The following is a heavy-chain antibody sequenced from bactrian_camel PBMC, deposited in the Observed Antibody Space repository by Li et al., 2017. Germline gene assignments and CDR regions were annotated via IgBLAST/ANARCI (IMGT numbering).Heavy chain of an antibody. CDR1: QYTHDSYC. J-gene: IGHJ4*01. Sequence: HVQLVESGGGSVQAGGSLKLSCKFSQYTHDSYCLGWFRETPGKDREEVATLEREERTTYADFVQGRFTISRDYAENTLYLQMNGLKPEDTAMYYCAAEGMSLWDGERGYCVESLYSFWGQGTQVTVS. CDR3: AAEGMSLWDGERGYCVESLYSF. CDR2: LEREERT. D-gene: IGHD4*01. V-gene: IGHV3S55*01.